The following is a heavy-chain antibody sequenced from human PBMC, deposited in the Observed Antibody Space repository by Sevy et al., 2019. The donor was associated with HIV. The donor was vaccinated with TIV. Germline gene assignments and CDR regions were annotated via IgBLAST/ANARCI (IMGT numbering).Heavy chain of an antibody. V-gene: IGHV3-23*01. J-gene: IGHJ3*02. CDR2: IFKSGDVT. CDR1: GFTLRTYA. D-gene: IGHD3-22*01. Sequence: GGCLRLSCVASGFTLRTYAMNWVRQAPGKGLKWVSTIFKSGDVTYYADSVKGRFTIARDNSKNTVYLHMNSLRAEDTALYFCAGARYDSSGSFDAFDIWGQGTMVTVS. CDR3: AGARYDSSGSFDAFDI.